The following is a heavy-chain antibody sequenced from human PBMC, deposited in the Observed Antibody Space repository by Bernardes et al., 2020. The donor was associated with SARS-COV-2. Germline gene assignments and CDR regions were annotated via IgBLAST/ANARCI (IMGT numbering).Heavy chain of an antibody. CDR1: GGSIHSYY. J-gene: IGHJ4*02. CDR3: ARVVPYTTSSYYFDY. D-gene: IGHD6-6*01. V-gene: IGHV4-4*07. Sequence: SETLSLTCTVSGGSIHSYYWSWIRQPAGTGLAWIGRIYTSGSTNYNPSLKSRVTMSVDMSKNQFSLRLSSVTAADTAVYYCARVVPYTTSSYYFDYWGQGTLVTVSS. CDR2: IYTSGST.